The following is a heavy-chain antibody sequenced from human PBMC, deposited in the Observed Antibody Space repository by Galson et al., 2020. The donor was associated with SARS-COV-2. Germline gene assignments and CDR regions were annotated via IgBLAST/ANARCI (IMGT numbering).Heavy chain of an antibody. J-gene: IGHJ4*02. CDR3: ARDGQLTSGGAFDY. CDR2: IFYDGSDK. V-gene: IGHV3-33*01. D-gene: IGHD6-19*01. CDR1: GFTFSDHA. Sequence: GESLKISCAASGFTFSDHAIHWVRQAPGKGLEWVAQIFYDGSDKYYGDSVKRRFTISRDSSKNMVYLQMNNLKVDDTAVYYCARDGQLTSGGAFDYWGQGTLVTVSS.